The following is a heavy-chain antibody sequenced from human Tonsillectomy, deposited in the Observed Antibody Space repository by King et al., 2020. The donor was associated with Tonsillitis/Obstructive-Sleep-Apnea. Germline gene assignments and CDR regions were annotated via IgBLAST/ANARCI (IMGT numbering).Heavy chain of an antibody. CDR3: AREGIPYCGGDCYSNY. Sequence: VQLVESGGGVVQPGRSLRLSCAASGFTFSSYGMHWVRQAPGKGLAWVAVIWYDGSNKYYADSVKGRFTISRDNSKNTLYLQMNSLRAEDTAVYYCAREGIPYCGGDCYSNYWGQGTLVTVSS. CDR1: GFTFSSYG. D-gene: IGHD2-21*01. J-gene: IGHJ4*02. V-gene: IGHV3-33*01. CDR2: IWYDGSNK.